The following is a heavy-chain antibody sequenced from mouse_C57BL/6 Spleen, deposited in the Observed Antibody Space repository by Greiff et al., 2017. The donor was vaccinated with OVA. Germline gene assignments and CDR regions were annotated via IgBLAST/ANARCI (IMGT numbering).Heavy chain of an antibody. J-gene: IGHJ3*01. CDR2: ISDGGSYT. CDR1: GFTFSSYA. V-gene: IGHV5-4*01. D-gene: IGHD1-1*01. CDR3: ARDRITTVVEGFAY. Sequence: EVKLVESGGGLVKPGGSLKLSCAASGFTFSSYAMSWVRQTPEKRLEWVATISDGGSYTYYPDNVKGRFTISRDNAKNNLYLQMSHLKSEDTAMYYCARDRITTVVEGFAYWGQGTLVTVSA.